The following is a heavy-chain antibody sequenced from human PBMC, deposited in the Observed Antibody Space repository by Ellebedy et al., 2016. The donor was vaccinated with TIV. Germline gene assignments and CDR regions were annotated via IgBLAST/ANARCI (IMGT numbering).Heavy chain of an antibody. Sequence: AASVKVSCKASGGTFSKYAISWVRQAPGQGLEWMGRIIPILGIANYAQKFQGRVTITADKSTSTAYMELSSLRSEDTAVYYCAREPITRIVYGMDVWGQGTTVTVSS. V-gene: IGHV1-69*04. J-gene: IGHJ6*02. D-gene: IGHD3-22*01. CDR1: GGTFSKYA. CDR3: AREPITRIVYGMDV. CDR2: IIPILGIA.